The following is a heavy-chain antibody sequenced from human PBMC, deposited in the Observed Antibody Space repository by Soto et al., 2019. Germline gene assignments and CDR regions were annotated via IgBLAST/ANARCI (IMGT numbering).Heavy chain of an antibody. D-gene: IGHD6-19*01. CDR1: GFTFSSYG. J-gene: IGHJ4*02. Sequence: QVQLVESGGGVVQPGRSQRISCAASGFTFSSYGMHLVRQAPGKGLAWVAAIWYDGSNKYYADSVKGRFTISRDNSKNTLYLQMNSLRAEDTAVYYCARYLWSAVGYSSCWSPTMAYWGQGPLVTVSS. CDR3: ARYLWSAVGYSSCWSPTMAY. CDR2: IWYDGSNK. V-gene: IGHV3-33*01.